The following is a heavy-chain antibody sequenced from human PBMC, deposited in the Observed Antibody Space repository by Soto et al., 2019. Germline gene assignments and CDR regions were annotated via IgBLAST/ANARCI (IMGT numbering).Heavy chain of an antibody. J-gene: IGHJ5*02. V-gene: IGHV4-39*01. D-gene: IGHD3-10*01. CDR2: IYYSGST. CDR1: GGSISSSTYY. Sequence: SETLSLTCTVSGGSISSSTYYWGWIRQTPGKGLEWIGSIYYSGSTYYNPSLKSRVTISVDTSKNQFSLKLSSVTAADTAVYYCARRGYGSGSYPVTQSDPWGQGTLVTVSS. CDR3: ARRGYGSGSYPVTQSDP.